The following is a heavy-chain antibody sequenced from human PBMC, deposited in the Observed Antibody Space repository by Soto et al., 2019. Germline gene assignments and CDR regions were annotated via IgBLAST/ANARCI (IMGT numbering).Heavy chain of an antibody. CDR1: GGSISSSSYY. J-gene: IGHJ6*03. CDR3: ARTVTRFYYYYYMDV. Sequence: SETLSLTCTVSGGSISSSSYYWGWIRQPPGKGLEWIGSIYYSGSTYYNPSLKSRVTISVDTSKNQFSLKLSSVTAADTAVYYCARTVTRFYYYYYMDVWGKGTTVTVSS. CDR2: IYYSGST. V-gene: IGHV4-39*01. D-gene: IGHD4-4*01.